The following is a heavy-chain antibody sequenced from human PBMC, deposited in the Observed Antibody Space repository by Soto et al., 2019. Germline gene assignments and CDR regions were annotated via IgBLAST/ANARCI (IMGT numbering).Heavy chain of an antibody. J-gene: IGHJ6*02. CDR2: IYYSGST. V-gene: IGHV4-31*03. D-gene: IGHD6-19*01. CDR3: ASSDWSPYYYGMDV. CDR1: GGSISSGGYY. Sequence: QVQLQESGPGLVKPSQTLSLTCTVSGGSISSGGYYWSWIRQHPGKGLEWIGYIYYSGSTYYNPSIKSRVTISVDTSKNQFSLKLSSVTAADTAVYYCASSDWSPYYYGMDVWGQGTTVTVSS.